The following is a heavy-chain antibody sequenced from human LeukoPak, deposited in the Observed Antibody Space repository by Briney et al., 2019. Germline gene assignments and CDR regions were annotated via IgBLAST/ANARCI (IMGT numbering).Heavy chain of an antibody. CDR2: IYYSGST. V-gene: IGHV4-59*01. CDR1: GGSISSYY. Sequence: SETLSLTCTVSGGSISSYYWSWIRQPPGKGLEWIGYIYYSGSTKYKPSLKSRVTISVDTSKNQFSLKLSSVTAADTAVYYCARGRFLDAFDIWGQGTMVSVSS. CDR3: ARGRFLDAFDI. J-gene: IGHJ3*02. D-gene: IGHD3-3*01.